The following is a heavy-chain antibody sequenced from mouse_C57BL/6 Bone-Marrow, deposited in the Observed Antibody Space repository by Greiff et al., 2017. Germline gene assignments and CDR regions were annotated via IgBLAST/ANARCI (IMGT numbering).Heavy chain of an antibody. V-gene: IGHV1-64*01. Sequence: QVQLQQPGAELVKPGASVKLSCKASGYTFTSYWMPWVKQRPGQGLEWIGMIHTNSGSTNYNEKFKSKATLTVDKSSSTAYTQLSSLTSEDSAVYYCARGGNYWYFDVWGTGTTVTVSS. D-gene: IGHD2-1*01. CDR2: IHTNSGST. J-gene: IGHJ1*03. CDR1: GYTFTSYW. CDR3: ARGGNYWYFDV.